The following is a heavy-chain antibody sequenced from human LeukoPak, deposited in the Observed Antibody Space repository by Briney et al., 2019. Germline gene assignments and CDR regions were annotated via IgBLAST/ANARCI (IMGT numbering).Heavy chain of an antibody. D-gene: IGHD4-17*01. CDR1: GFIFSSYW. J-gene: IGHJ4*02. V-gene: IGHV3-64D*09. Sequence: PGGSLRLSCAASGFIFSSYWMTWVRQAPGKGLEYVSAISSNGGSTYYADSVKGRFTVSRDNSKNTLYLQMSSLRAEDTAVYYCVKYGPFDYWGRGTLVTVSS. CDR3: VKYGPFDY. CDR2: ISSNGGST.